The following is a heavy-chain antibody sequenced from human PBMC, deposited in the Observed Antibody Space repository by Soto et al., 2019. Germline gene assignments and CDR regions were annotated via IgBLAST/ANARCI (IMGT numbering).Heavy chain of an antibody. D-gene: IGHD2-15*01. CDR2: IYYSGST. V-gene: IGHV4-31*03. CDR1: GGSISSGGYY. Sequence: PSETLSLTCTVSGGSISSGGYYWSWIRQHPGKGLEWIGYIYYSGSTYYNPSLKSRVTISVDTSKNQFSLKLSSVTAADTAVYYCARDTGYCSGGSCYRNWFDPWGHGTLVTVSS. J-gene: IGHJ5*02. CDR3: ARDTGYCSGGSCYRNWFDP.